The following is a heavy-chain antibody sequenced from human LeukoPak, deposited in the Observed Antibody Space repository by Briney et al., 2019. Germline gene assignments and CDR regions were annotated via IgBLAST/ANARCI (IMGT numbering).Heavy chain of an antibody. CDR1: GFTFSTYA. J-gene: IGHJ4*02. D-gene: IGHD3-10*01. CDR3: ARDPYASGNGDEFDF. V-gene: IGHV3-30-3*01. Sequence: GGSLRLSCAASGFTFSTYAMHWVRQAPGKGLEWVAVISYDGSNKYYADSVKGRFTISRDNSKSTLYLHMISLRAEDTAVYYCARDPYASGNGDEFDFWGQGTLVSVSS. CDR2: ISYDGSNK.